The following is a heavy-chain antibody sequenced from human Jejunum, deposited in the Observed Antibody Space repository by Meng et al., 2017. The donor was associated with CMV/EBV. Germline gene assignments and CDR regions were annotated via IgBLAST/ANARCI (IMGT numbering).Heavy chain of an antibody. V-gene: IGHV4-39*07. CDR3: LRGSGGSV. CDR1: GGSISSRSYY. CDR2: IYYSGST. J-gene: IGHJ1*01. D-gene: IGHD3-10*01. Sequence: QLRLQASGPGLVKPSETLSLTCTVSGGSISSRSYYWGWIRQPPGKGLEWIGSIYYSGSTYYNPSLKSRVTISVDTSKNQFFLKLSSVTAADTAVYHCLRGSGGSVWGQGTLVTVSS.